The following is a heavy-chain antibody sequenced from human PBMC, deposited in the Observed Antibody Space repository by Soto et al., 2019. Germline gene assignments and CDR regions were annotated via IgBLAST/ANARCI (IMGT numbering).Heavy chain of an antibody. Sequence: SETLSLTCSVSGGSISSGGYSWSWIRQPPGKGLEWIGYMYHSGSTYYNPSLKSRVTISIDRSKNQFSLKLSSVTAADTAVYYCARVYMVRGTIIRYFDYWGPGTLVTVSS. J-gene: IGHJ4*02. D-gene: IGHD3-10*01. CDR3: ARVYMVRGTIIRYFDY. CDR1: GGSISSGGYS. CDR2: MYHSGST. V-gene: IGHV4-30-2*01.